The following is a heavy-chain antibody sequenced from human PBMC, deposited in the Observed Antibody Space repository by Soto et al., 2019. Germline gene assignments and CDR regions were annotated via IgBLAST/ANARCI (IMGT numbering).Heavy chain of an antibody. D-gene: IGHD6-19*01. CDR2: IIPPFGAP. CDR3: ARVPSDGAGWYGDS. V-gene: IGHV1-69*06. Sequence: QMQLVQSGPEVKKPGSSVTVSCKASGGALSGYAITWVRQAPGQGLEWMGLIIPPFGAPTYAQKFQGRITITADKSTATVYLDLSILRSDDTGVYYCARVPSDGAGWYGDSWGQVTLLTVSS. CDR1: GGALSGYA. J-gene: IGHJ4*02.